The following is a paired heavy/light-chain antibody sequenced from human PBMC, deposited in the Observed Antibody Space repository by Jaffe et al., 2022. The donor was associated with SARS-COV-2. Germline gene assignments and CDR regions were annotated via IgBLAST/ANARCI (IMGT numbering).Heavy chain of an antibody. CDR2: IDEGGSTK. CDR1: GFTLSNYW. J-gene: IGHJ4*02. D-gene: IGHD3-10*01. Sequence: EVQLVESGGGLVQPGGSLRLSCAGSGFTLSNYWMNWVRQAPGKGLEWVANIDEGGSTKNYVDSVKGRFTISRDNAKNSLFLEMNSLRGEDTAVYHCVRSVLGEGGYWGQGTLVTVSS. V-gene: IGHV3-7*01. CDR3: VRSVLGEGGY.
Light chain of an antibody. CDR3: CSQTSTGTVV. Sequence: QSALTQPASVSGSPGQSITISCTGTSSDVGSYDLVSWYQHSPGKAPKLMIYEVTKRPSGVSDRFSGSKSGNTASLTISGLQAEDEADYYCCSQTSTGTVVFGGGTKLTVL. V-gene: IGLV2-23*02. CDR1: SSDVGSYDL. J-gene: IGLJ3*02. CDR2: EVT.